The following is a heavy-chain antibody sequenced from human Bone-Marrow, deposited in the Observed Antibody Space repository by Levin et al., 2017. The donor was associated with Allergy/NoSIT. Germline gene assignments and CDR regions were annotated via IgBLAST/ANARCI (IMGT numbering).Heavy chain of an antibody. J-gene: IGHJ4*02. CDR1: GLSFSDAW. CDR2: IKSKVHGGAT. CDR3: TTDLDTDNF. D-gene: IGHD5-18*01. V-gene: IGHV3-15*07. Sequence: GESLKISCAGSGLSFSDAWMNWVRQTPGKGLEWVGRIKSKVHGGATDFAAPVKGRFSISRDESKNTLYLQMSSLTTEDSAIYYCTTDLDTDNFWGQGTLVTVSS.